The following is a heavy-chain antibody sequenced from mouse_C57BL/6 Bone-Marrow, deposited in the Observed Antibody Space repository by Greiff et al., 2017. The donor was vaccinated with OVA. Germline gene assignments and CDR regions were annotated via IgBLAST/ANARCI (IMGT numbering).Heavy chain of an antibody. Sequence: VESGGGLVQPGGSLKLSCAASGFTFSDYYMYWVRQTPEKRLEWVAYISNGGGSTYYPDTVKGRFTISRDNAKNTLYLQMSRLKSEDTAMYYCARHEDGDSAWFAYWGQGTLVTVSA. J-gene: IGHJ3*01. CDR3: ARHEDGDSAWFAY. V-gene: IGHV5-12*01. CDR1: GFTFSDYY. CDR2: ISNGGGST. D-gene: IGHD2-13*01.